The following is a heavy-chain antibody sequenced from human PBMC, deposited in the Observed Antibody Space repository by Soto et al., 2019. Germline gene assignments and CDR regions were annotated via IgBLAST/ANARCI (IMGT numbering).Heavy chain of an antibody. J-gene: IGHJ6*02. CDR2: INHRGSS. V-gene: IGHV4-34*01. CDR3: ARSENRNSLSGVDV. CDR1: GGSLSGYY. Sequence: NPSETLSLTCAVNGGSLSGYYWSWIRQSPGKGLEWIGEINHRGSSDYNPSLKSRVTLSIDASMNHVTLELTSVTAADTAVYYCARSENRNSLSGVDVWGQGTAVTVSS. D-gene: IGHD1-7*01.